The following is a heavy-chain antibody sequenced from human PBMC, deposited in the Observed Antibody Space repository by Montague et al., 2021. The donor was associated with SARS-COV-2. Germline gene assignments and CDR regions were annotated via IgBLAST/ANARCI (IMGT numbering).Heavy chain of an antibody. J-gene: IGHJ6*02. CDR2: IYYSGST. D-gene: IGHD5-18*01. V-gene: IGHV4-39*01. CDR3: ARSSGYNYDISYYGMDV. CDR1: GGSISSSDYY. Sequence: SETLSLTCTVSGGSISSSDYYWGWIRQPPGKGLEWIGTIYYSGSTYYSLSLKSRVTLSVDTSKNQFSLKLTSLTAADTAVYYCARSSGYNYDISYYGMDVWGQGTTVTVSS.